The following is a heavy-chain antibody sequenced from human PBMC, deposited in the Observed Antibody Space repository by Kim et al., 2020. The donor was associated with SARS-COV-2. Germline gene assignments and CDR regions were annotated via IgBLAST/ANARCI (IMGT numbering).Heavy chain of an antibody. J-gene: IGHJ6*02. V-gene: IGHV3-21*01. D-gene: IGHD6-13*01. CDR3: ARVPGIAAGAGMDV. CDR2: ISSSSSYI. Sequence: GGSLRLSCAASGFTFSSYSMNWVRQAPGKGLEWVSSISSSSSYIYYADSVKGRFTISRDNAKNSLYLQMNSLTAEDTAVYYCARVPGIAAGAGMDVWGQGTTVTVSS. CDR1: GFTFSSYS.